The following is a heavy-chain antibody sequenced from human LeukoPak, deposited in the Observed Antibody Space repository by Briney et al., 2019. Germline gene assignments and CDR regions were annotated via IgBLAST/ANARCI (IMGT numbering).Heavy chain of an antibody. CDR2: IYFTGST. CDR3: AIEGPPGAFDI. CDR1: GGSINSYY. Sequence: SGTLSLTCTVSGGSINSYYWSWIRQPPGKGLEWIGYIYFTGSTNYNPSLKSRVTISIDTSKNHFSLKLNSVTAADTAVYYCAIEGPPGAFDIWGQGTMVTVSS. D-gene: IGHD1-14*01. J-gene: IGHJ3*02. V-gene: IGHV4-59*01.